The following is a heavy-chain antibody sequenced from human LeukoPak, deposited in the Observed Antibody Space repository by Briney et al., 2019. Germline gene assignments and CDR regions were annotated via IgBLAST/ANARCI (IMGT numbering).Heavy chain of an antibody. CDR3: ALTMVRGDSWFDP. Sequence: SETLSLTCAVYGGSFSDYYWSWIRQPPGKGLEWIGEINHSGSTNYNPSLKSRVTISVDTSKNQFSLKLSSVTAADTAVYYCALTMVRGDSWFDPWGQGTLVTVSS. V-gene: IGHV4-34*01. J-gene: IGHJ5*02. CDR1: GGSFSDYY. CDR2: INHSGST. D-gene: IGHD3-10*01.